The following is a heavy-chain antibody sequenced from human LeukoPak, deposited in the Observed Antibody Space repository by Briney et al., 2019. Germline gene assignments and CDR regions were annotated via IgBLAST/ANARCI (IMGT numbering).Heavy chain of an antibody. D-gene: IGHD3-22*01. CDR1: GFTFSNYW. J-gene: IGHJ4*02. Sequence: GGSLRLSCAASGFTFSNYWMHWVRQAPGKGLVWVSRIKGDGSHTIYADSVKGRFTISRDNAKNTLYLQMNSLRAEDTAVYYCAKWLPYWEGHYFDYWGQGTLVTVSS. CDR3: AKWLPYWEGHYFDY. CDR2: IKGDGSHT. V-gene: IGHV3-74*01.